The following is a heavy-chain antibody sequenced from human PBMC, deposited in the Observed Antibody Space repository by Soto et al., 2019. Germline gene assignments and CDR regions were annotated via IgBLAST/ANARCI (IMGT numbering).Heavy chain of an antibody. V-gene: IGHV3-74*01. Sequence: EVQLVESGGGLVQPGESLRLSCAASGFNFSPFWMHWVRQAPGKGLEWISHIGGGGFTTIYADSVKGRFTISRDDAKNTLYLQMNSLRSEDTAVYYCARDRGNPDSFESWGQGTMVTVSS. CDR1: GFNFSPFW. CDR2: IGGGGFTT. J-gene: IGHJ3*02. D-gene: IGHD3-10*01. CDR3: ARDRGNPDSFES.